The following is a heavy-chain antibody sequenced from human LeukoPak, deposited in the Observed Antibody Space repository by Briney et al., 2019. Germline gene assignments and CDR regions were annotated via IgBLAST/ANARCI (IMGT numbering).Heavy chain of an antibody. CDR3: ARELGYCSSTSCYTLRYFQH. CDR1: GYTFTGYY. D-gene: IGHD2-2*02. J-gene: IGHJ1*01. Sequence: ASVKVSCKASGYTFTGYYMHWVRQAPGQGLEWMGWINPNSGGTNYAQKFQGRVTMTRDTSISTAYMELSRLRSDDTAVYYCARELGYCSSTSCYTLRYFQHWGQGTLVTVSS. V-gene: IGHV1-2*02. CDR2: INPNSGGT.